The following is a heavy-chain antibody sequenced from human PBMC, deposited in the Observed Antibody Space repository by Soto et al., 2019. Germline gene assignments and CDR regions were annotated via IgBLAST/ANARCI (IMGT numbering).Heavy chain of an antibody. CDR2: ISSSSSYI. J-gene: IGHJ5*02. V-gene: IGHV3-21*01. CDR3: ARAVRRSRMATITGWWFDP. Sequence: EVQLVESGGGLVKPGGSLRLSCAASGFTFSSYSMNWVRQAPGKGLEWVSSISSSSSYIYYADSVKGRFTISRDNAKNLLYLQMNGLRAEDTAVYYCARAVRRSRMATITGWWFDPWGQGTLVTVSS. D-gene: IGHD5-12*01. CDR1: GFTFSSYS.